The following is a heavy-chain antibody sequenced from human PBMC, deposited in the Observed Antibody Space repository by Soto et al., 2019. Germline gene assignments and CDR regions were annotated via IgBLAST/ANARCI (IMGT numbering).Heavy chain of an antibody. D-gene: IGHD4-17*01. CDR1: GLTCINYA. CDR2: ISYDGSNK. Sequence: SLKLSCGASGLTCINYARSCVRQAPGKGLEWVAVISYDGSNKYYVDSVKGRFTISRDNSKNTMYLQMNSLSAEDTAVYHCARDQVKGTMTTLRGHGTLVTVSS. J-gene: IGHJ4*01. V-gene: IGHV3-30-3*01. CDR3: ARDQVKGTMTTL.